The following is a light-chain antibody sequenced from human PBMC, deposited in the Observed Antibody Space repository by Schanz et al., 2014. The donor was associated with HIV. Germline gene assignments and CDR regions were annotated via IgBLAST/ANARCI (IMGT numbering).Light chain of an antibody. J-gene: IGLJ2*01. V-gene: IGLV2-8*01. CDR3: AAWDDSLSGPV. CDR1: SSDVGGYNY. CDR2: EVS. Sequence: QSVLTQPPSASGSPGQSVTISCTGTSSDVGGYNYVSWYQQHPGKAPKLMIYEVSERPSGVPDRFSGSKSGNTASLAISGLRSADEADYSCAAWDDSLSGPVFGGGTKLTVL.